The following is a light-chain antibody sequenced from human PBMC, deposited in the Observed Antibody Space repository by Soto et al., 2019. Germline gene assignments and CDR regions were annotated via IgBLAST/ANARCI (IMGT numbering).Light chain of an antibody. CDR2: AAS. CDR3: QQRSNWPPGT. V-gene: IGKV1-8*01. J-gene: IGKJ2*01. CDR1: QGISSY. Sequence: AIRMTQSPSSLSASTGDRVTITCRASQGISSYLAWYQQKPGKAPKLLIYAASTLQSGVPSRFSGSGSGTDFTLTISCLQSEDFAVYYCQQRSNWPPGTFGQGTKLEIK.